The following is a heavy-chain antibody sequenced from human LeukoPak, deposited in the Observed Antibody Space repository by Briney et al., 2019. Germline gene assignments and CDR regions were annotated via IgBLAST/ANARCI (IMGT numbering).Heavy chain of an antibody. CDR1: GLTLSAYW. D-gene: IGHD6-19*01. J-gene: IGHJ4*02. CDR2: IRYDGSNK. Sequence: GGSLRLSCAASGLTLSAYWMYWVRQAPGKGLEWVAFIRYDGSNKYYADSVKGRFTISRDNSKNTLYLQMNSLRAEDTAVYYCAKGLYSSGWPPGWDYWGQGTLVTVSS. CDR3: AKGLYSSGWPPGWDY. V-gene: IGHV3-30*02.